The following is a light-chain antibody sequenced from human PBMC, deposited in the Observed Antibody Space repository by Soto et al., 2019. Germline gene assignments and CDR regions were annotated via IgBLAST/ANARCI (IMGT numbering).Light chain of an antibody. Sequence: EIVLTQSPGTLSLSPGERATLSCRASHSVSSSYLSWYQQKPGQAPRLLIYGASSRATGIPDRFSGSGSGTDFILTISRLEPEDFAVYSCQQYGSSPPYTFGQGTKLEIK. J-gene: IGKJ2*01. CDR2: GAS. V-gene: IGKV3-20*01. CDR1: HSVSSSY. CDR3: QQYGSSPPYT.